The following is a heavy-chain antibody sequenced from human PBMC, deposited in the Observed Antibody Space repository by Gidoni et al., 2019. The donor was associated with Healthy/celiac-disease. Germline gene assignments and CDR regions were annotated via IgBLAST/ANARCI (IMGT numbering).Heavy chain of an antibody. D-gene: IGHD2-2*02. CDR1: GGSIIRGGYY. Sequence: QVQLQESGPGLVKPSQTLSLTCTVSGGSIIRGGYYWSWIRQHPGKGLEWIGYIYYSGSTYYNPSLKSRVTISVDTSKNQFSLKLSSVTAADTAVYYCARALGYCSSTSCYTYYYYGMDVWGQGTTVTVSS. CDR3: ARALGYCSSTSCYTYYYYGMDV. J-gene: IGHJ6*02. CDR2: IYYSGST. V-gene: IGHV4-31*03.